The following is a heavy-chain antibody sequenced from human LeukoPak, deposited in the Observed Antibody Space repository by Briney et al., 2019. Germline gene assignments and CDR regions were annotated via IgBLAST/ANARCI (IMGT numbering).Heavy chain of an antibody. D-gene: IGHD6-13*01. J-gene: IGHJ4*02. V-gene: IGHV4-34*01. Sequence: SETLSLTCAVYGGSFSGYYWSWIRQPPGKGLEWIGEINHSGSTNYNPSLKSRVTISVDTSKNQFSLNLRSVTAADTAVYYCARGPFRDSSSWYYFDYWGQGTLVTVSS. CDR1: GGSFSGYY. CDR2: INHSGST. CDR3: ARGPFRDSSSWYYFDY.